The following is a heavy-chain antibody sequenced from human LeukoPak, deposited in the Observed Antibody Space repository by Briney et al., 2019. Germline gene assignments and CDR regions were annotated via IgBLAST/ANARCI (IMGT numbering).Heavy chain of an antibody. D-gene: IGHD2-15*01. CDR1: GGSISSYY. J-gene: IGHJ6*03. Sequence: SETLSLTCTVSGGSISSYYWSWIRQPPGKGLEWIGYIYYSGSTNYNPSLKSRVTISVDTSKNQFSLKLSSVTAADTAVYYCARAGRRVDYYYYMDVWGKGTTVTVSS. V-gene: IGHV4-59*08. CDR3: ARAGRRVDYYYYMDV. CDR2: IYYSGST.